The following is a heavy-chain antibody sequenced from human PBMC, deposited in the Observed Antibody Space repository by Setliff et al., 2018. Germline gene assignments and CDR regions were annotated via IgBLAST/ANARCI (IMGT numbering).Heavy chain of an antibody. V-gene: IGHV3-7*04. J-gene: IGHJ4*02. Sequence: GSLRLSCAASVFTFSTYWMSWVRQAPGKGLEWVAKIKQDGSDKYYVDSVKGRFTISRDNAKNSLYLQMNNLRAEDTAVYYCSRGGYSYGYWGQGTMVTVSS. CDR3: SRGGYSYGY. CDR1: VFTFSTYW. D-gene: IGHD5-18*01. CDR2: IKQDGSDK.